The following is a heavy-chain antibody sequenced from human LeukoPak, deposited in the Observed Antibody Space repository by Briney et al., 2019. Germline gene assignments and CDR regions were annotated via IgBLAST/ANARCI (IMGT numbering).Heavy chain of an antibody. J-gene: IGHJ4*02. CDR2: ITDSGSTI. CDR1: GFTFSSFD. Sequence: PGGSLRLSCAASGFTFSSFDMNWVRQAPGKGLEWVSYITDSGSTIYYADSVKGRFTISRDNAKNSLYLQMNSLRAEDTAAYYCATQRNFDHWGQGTLVTVSS. CDR3: ATQRNFDH. V-gene: IGHV3-48*03.